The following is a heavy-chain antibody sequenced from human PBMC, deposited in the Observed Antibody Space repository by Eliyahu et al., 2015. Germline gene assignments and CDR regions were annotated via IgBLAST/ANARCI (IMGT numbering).Heavy chain of an antibody. J-gene: IGHJ4*02. V-gene: IGHV3-49*02. CDR3: ARDKVSGSFVTQYYFDY. D-gene: IGHD1-26*01. CDR2: IRTKLYGGTT. Sequence: GLEWVGFIRTKLYGGTTEYAASVKGRFTISLDESKTIAYLQMNSLTTEDTALYYCARDKVSGSFVTQYYFDYWGQGTLVTVS.